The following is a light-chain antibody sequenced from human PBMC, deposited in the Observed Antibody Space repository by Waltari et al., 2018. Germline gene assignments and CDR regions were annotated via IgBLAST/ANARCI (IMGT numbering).Light chain of an antibody. CDR2: AAS. CDR3: QQSASTSRIT. Sequence: DIQMTQSPSALPASIGDRVTITCRASQNIDNFLNWYQHKPGRAPKLLIYAASSLMSGVPSRFSGSGSGTDFTLTISSLRPEDFATYYCQQSASTSRITFGQGTRLEIK. V-gene: IGKV1-39*01. J-gene: IGKJ5*01. CDR1: QNIDNF.